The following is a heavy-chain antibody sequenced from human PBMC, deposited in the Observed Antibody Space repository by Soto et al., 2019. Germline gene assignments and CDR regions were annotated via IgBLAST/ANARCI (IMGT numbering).Heavy chain of an antibody. CDR1: GYTFTSYG. CDR2: ISAYNGNT. Sequence: QVQLVQSGAEVKKPGASVKVSCKASGYTFTSYGISWVRQAPGQGLEWMGWISAYNGNTNYAQKLQGRFTMTTDTSTSTAYMELRSLRSDDTAVYYCARDLAGGIAAAGLYWFDPWGQGTLVTVSS. J-gene: IGHJ5*02. D-gene: IGHD6-13*01. V-gene: IGHV1-18*01. CDR3: ARDLAGGIAAAGLYWFDP.